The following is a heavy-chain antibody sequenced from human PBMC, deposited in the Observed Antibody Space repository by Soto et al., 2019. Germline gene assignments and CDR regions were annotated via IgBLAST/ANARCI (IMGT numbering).Heavy chain of an antibody. CDR2: VHHTGSP. V-gene: IGHV4-38-2*01. J-gene: IGHJ3*02. D-gene: IGHD3-22*01. CDR1: GYPISNVDY. Sequence: SETLSLTCAVSGYPISNVDYWGWIWQPPGKGLEWIGSVHHTGSPYYNPSLKSRVTISLDTSKNQFSLKLNSVTASDTAVYYCARYSDASGFAAFDIWGQGTMVTVSS. CDR3: ARYSDASGFAAFDI.